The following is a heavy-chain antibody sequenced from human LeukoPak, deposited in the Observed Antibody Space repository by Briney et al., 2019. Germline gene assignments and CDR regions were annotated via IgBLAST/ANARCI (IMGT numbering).Heavy chain of an antibody. V-gene: IGHV4-61*08. CDR2: IYYSGST. D-gene: IGHD6-13*01. CDR1: GGSISSGGYY. J-gene: IGHJ6*02. CDR3: ARADSLSAGIGNDYYYYGMDV. Sequence: PSETLSLTCTVSGGSISSGGYYWSWIRQPPGKGLEWIGYIYYSGSTNYNPSLKSRVTISVDTSKNQFSLKLSSVTAADTAVYYCARADSLSAGIGNDYYYYGMDVWGQGTTVTVSS.